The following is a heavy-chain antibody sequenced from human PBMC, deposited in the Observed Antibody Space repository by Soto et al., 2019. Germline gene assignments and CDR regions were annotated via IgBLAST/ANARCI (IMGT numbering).Heavy chain of an antibody. CDR2: ISYDGSNK. V-gene: IGHV3-30*18. J-gene: IGHJ4*02. D-gene: IGHD3-16*02. CDR1: GFTFSSYG. Sequence: GGSLRLSCAASGFTFSSYGMHWVRQAPGKGLEWVAVISYDGSNKYYADSVKGRFTISRDNSKNTLYLQMNSLRAEDTAVYYCAKEFGGVIVISYYFDYWGQGTLVTVSS. CDR3: AKEFGGVIVISYYFDY.